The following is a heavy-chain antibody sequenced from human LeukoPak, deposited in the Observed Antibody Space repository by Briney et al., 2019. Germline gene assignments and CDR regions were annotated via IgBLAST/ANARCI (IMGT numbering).Heavy chain of an antibody. CDR1: GFSFSDYC. CDR2: ISSSGSTI. J-gene: IGHJ6*02. V-gene: IGHV3-11*01. CDR3: ARGGTGIVYDLDD. Sequence: GGSLRLSCAASGFSFSDYCMSWIRQAPGKGLEWVSYISSSGSTIHQADSVKGRFTVSRENAKKSLYLQMNSLTAEDTAVYYCARGGTGIVYDLDDWGQGTTVIVYS. D-gene: IGHD1-1*01.